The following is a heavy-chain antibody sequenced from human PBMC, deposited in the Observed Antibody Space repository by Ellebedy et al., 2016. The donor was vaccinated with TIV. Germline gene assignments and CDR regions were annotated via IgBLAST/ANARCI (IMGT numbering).Heavy chain of an antibody. Sequence: GESLKISXAASGFTFRNYAMSWVRQTPGKGLEWVSAVTNGGDTYYSVSVQGRFTISRDNSKNTNYLQMNTLRAEDTATYYCAKEFASIARPCFDYWGRGTQVTVSS. V-gene: IGHV3-23*01. D-gene: IGHD2-21*01. J-gene: IGHJ4*02. CDR2: VTNGGDT. CDR3: AKEFASIARPCFDY. CDR1: GFTFRNYA.